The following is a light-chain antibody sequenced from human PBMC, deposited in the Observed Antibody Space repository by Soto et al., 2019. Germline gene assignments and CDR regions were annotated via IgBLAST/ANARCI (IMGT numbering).Light chain of an antibody. Sequence: DIQMTQFPPTLSASIGDRVTITCRASQTISSSLAWYQQKPGKAPKLLIYKASTLETGVPSRFIGRGSGTEFTLTISSLQPDDFATYYCQQYDSYSPYTFGQGTRLELK. V-gene: IGKV1-5*03. J-gene: IGKJ2*01. CDR1: QTISSS. CDR2: KAS. CDR3: QQYDSYSPYT.